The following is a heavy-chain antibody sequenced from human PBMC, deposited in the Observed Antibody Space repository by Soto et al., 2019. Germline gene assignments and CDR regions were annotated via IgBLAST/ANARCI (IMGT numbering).Heavy chain of an antibody. CDR2: ISSSSSYI. CDR3: ARGGGDLLFASFDD. D-gene: IGHD2-21*01. CDR1: GFTFSTYS. V-gene: IGHV3-21*01. J-gene: IGHJ4*02. Sequence: PGGSLRLSCAASGFTFSTYSISWVRQAPGKGLEWVSSISSSSSYIYYADSVKGRFTISRDNAKKSLYLQMNSLGAEDTAMYYCARGGGDLLFASFDDWGQGTLVTVSS.